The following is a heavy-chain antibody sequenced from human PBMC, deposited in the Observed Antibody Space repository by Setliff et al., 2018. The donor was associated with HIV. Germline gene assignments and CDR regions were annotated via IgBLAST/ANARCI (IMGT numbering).Heavy chain of an antibody. D-gene: IGHD3-9*01. CDR3: ARVGGPYYDLLTGYYGAVDY. CDR1: GYTFTSYG. V-gene: IGHV1-18*01. CDR2: ISVYNGNT. J-gene: IGHJ4*02. Sequence: ASVKVSCKASGYTFTSYGISWVRQAPGQGLEWMGWISVYNGNTNHAQKLQGRVTMTTDTSTSTAYMELRILRSDDTAVYYCARVGGPYYDLLTGYYGAVDYWGQGTLVTSPQ.